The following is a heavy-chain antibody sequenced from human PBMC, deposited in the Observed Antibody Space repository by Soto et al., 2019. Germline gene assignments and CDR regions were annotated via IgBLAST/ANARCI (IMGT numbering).Heavy chain of an antibody. CDR1: GGSISSGGYY. CDR3: ARDHYGVVVAANYSYCGMDV. V-gene: IGHV4-31*03. J-gene: IGHJ6*02. CDR2: IYYSGST. D-gene: IGHD2-15*01. Sequence: SETLSLTCTVSGGSISSGGYYWSWIRQHPGKGLEWIGYIYYSGSTYYNPSLKSRVTISVDTSKNQFSLKLSSVTAADTAVYYCARDHYGVVVAANYSYCGMDVWGQGTTVTVSS.